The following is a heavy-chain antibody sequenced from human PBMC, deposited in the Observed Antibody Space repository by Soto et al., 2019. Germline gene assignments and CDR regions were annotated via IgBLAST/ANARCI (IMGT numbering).Heavy chain of an antibody. D-gene: IGHD2-8*02. Sequence: SLRLSCAASGFICSSYDMSWVRQAPGKGLEWVSTILVDGRTFYVDSVKGRFTISRDTSQNTVYLQMNSLTAGDTALYYCAKATATGGGAFDICGQGTMVTVSS. J-gene: IGHJ3*02. V-gene: IGHV3-23*01. CDR2: ILVDGRT. CDR3: AKATATGGGAFDI. CDR1: GFICSSYD.